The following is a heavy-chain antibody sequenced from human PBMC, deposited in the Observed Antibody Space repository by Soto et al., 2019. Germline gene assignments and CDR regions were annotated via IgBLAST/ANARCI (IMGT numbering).Heavy chain of an antibody. J-gene: IGHJ6*02. D-gene: IGHD3-10*01. CDR3: TREEVAGQGLRSWFGAKYYYYGMDV. V-gene: IGHV3-49*04. Sequence: GGSLRLSXTASRFTFGDYAMSWVRQAPGKGLEWVGFIRSKAYGGTTEYAASVKGRFTISRDDSKSIAYLQMNSLKTEDTAVYYCTREEVAGQGLRSWFGAKYYYYGMDVWGQGTTVTVSS. CDR1: RFTFGDYA. CDR2: IRSKAYGGTT.